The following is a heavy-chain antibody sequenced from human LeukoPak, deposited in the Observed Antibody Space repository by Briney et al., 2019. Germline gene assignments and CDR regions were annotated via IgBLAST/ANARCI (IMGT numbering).Heavy chain of an antibody. J-gene: IGHJ6*02. CDR3: ARVTTSTKYYSGMDV. CDR2: ISYDGNSK. CDR1: GFTFSTYV. Sequence: GGSLRLSCAGSGFTFSTYVIHWVRQTPGKGLEWAALISYDGNSKYYADSVKGRFTISRDNSKNTVYPQMDSLRAEDTAVYYCARVTTSTKYYSGMDVWGQGTTVTVSS. D-gene: IGHD1-14*01. V-gene: IGHV3-30*03.